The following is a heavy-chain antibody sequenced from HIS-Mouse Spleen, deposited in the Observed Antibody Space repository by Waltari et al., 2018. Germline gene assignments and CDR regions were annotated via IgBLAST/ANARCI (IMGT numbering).Heavy chain of an antibody. CDR1: GGSFSGYY. J-gene: IGHJ6*02. CDR2: TNQSGST. Sequence: QVQLQQWGAGLLKPSETLSLTCAVYGGSFSGYYWSWIRQPPGKGLEWFGETNQSGSTSYNPSLKSRVTLSVDTSKNQFSLKLGSVTAADTAVYYCARGRRYCSSTSCYGGPDYYYGMDVWGQGTTVTVSS. CDR3: ARGRRYCSSTSCYGGPDYYYGMDV. V-gene: IGHV4-34*01. D-gene: IGHD2-2*01.